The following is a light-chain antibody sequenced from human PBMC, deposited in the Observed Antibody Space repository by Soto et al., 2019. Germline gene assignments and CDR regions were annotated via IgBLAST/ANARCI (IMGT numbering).Light chain of an antibody. CDR1: QSVSSSY. V-gene: IGKV3-20*01. CDR3: QQYGSSPRT. Sequence: EIVLTQSPGTLAFSPLERAALSCMASQSVSSSYLAWYQQKPGQAPRLLIYGASSRATGIPDRFSGSGSGTDFTLTISRLEPEDFAVYYCQQYGSSPRTFGQGTKVDIK. J-gene: IGKJ1*01. CDR2: GAS.